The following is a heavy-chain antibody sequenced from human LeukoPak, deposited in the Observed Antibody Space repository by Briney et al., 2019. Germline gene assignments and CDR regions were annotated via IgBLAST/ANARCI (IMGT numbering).Heavy chain of an antibody. Sequence: SETLSLTCTVSGGSISSSSYYWGWIRQPPGKGLEWIGSIYYSGSTYYNPSLKSRVTISVDTSKNQFSLKLSSVTAADTAVYYCARHVGGNCSSTSCYITINWFDPWGQGTLVTASS. CDR1: GGSISSSSYY. J-gene: IGHJ5*02. CDR3: ARHVGGNCSSTSCYITINWFDP. CDR2: IYYSGST. D-gene: IGHD2-2*02. V-gene: IGHV4-39*01.